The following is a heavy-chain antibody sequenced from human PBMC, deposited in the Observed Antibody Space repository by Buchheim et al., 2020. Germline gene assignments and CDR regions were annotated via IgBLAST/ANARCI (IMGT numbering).Heavy chain of an antibody. CDR3: ARGSISGGGMDV. CDR2: INHSGST. J-gene: IGHJ6*02. CDR1: GGSFSGYY. D-gene: IGHD3-10*01. Sequence: QVQLQQWGAGLLKPSETLSLTCAVYGGSFSGYYWSWIRQPPGKGLAWIGEINHSGSTNYNPSLKSRVTISVDTSKNQFSLEPSSVTAADTAVYFFARGSISGGGMDVWGQGTT. V-gene: IGHV4-34*01.